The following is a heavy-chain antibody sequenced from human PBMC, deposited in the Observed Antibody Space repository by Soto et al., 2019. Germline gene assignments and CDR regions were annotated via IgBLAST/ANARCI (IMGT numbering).Heavy chain of an antibody. CDR1: GFSFSDYF. CDR2: INPSGDRT. CDR3: AKLTTS. Sequence: ASVKVSCKASGFSFSDYFMHWVRQAPGQGLEWMGIINPSGDRTDYAQKFQGRVTITRDTSTSTVYMDLSSLRYEDTAVYYCAKLTTSWGQGTLVTVSS. V-gene: IGHV1-46*01. J-gene: IGHJ5*02.